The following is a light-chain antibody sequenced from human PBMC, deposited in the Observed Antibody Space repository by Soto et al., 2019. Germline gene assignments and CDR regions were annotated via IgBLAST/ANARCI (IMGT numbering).Light chain of an antibody. CDR2: SNN. V-gene: IGLV1-44*01. J-gene: IGLJ1*01. CDR3: AAWDDSLNGFYV. CDR1: SSNIGSNT. Sequence: QSALTQPPSASGTPGQRVTISCSGSSSNIGSNTVNWYQQLPGTAPKLLIYSNNQRPSGVPDRFSGSKSGTSASLAISGLQSEVEADYYCAAWDDSLNGFYVFGTGTKVTVL.